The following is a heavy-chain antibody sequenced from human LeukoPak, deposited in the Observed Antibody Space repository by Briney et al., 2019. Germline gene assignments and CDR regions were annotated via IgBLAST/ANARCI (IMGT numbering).Heavy chain of an antibody. CDR1: GYTFTSYD. J-gene: IGHJ4*02. D-gene: IGHD3-10*01. Sequence: ASVKVSCKASGYTFTSYDINWVRQATGQGLEWMGWMNPNSGNTGYAQKFQGRVTMTRNTSISTAYMELSSLRSEDTAVYYCARAIYGSGSYYNADWGQGTLVTVSS. CDR2: MNPNSGNT. V-gene: IGHV1-8*01. CDR3: ARAIYGSGSYYNAD.